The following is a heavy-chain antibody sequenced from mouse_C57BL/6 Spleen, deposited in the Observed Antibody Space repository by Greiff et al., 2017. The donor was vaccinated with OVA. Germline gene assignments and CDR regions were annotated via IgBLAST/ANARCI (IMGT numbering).Heavy chain of an antibody. V-gene: IGHV1-50*01. J-gene: IGHJ4*01. CDR1: GYTFTSYW. CDR2: IDPSDSYT. CDR3: ARSRHLAYAMDY. Sequence: QVQLQQPGAELVKPGASVKLSCKASGYTFTSYWMQWVKQRPGQGLEWIGEIDPSDSYTNYNQKFKGKATLTVDTSSSTAYMQLSSLTSEDSAVYYCARSRHLAYAMDYWGQGTSVTVSS.